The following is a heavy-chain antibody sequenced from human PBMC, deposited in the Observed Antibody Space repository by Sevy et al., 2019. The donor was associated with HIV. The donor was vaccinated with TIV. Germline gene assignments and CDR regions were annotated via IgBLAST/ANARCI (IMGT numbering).Heavy chain of an antibody. CDR2: ISGRDGST. J-gene: IGHJ3*02. CDR1: GFTFTNYA. V-gene: IGHV3-23*01. CDR3: AKHIVFLVGDAFDI. Sequence: GGYLRLSCAASGFTFTNYAMNWVRQAPGKGLEWVSGISGRDGSTYYADSVKGRFTISRDNSKNTLFLQMHSLRAEDTAVYYCAKHIVFLVGDAFDIWGQGTMVTVSS. D-gene: IGHD2-21*01.